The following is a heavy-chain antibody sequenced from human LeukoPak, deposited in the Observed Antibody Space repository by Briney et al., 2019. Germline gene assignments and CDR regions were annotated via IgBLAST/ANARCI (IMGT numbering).Heavy chain of an antibody. CDR1: GFTFRSYS. D-gene: IGHD1-26*01. CDR2: IDSRGTTT. V-gene: IGHV3-48*01. CDR3: ARDKILGATHFDY. Sequence: GGSLRLSCVVSGFTFRSYSMNWVRQAPGKGLEWISYIDSRGTTTYYTESVRGRFIISRDNTNNSLYLQMNSLRAEDTAVYYCARDKILGATHFDYWGQGTLATVSS. J-gene: IGHJ4*02.